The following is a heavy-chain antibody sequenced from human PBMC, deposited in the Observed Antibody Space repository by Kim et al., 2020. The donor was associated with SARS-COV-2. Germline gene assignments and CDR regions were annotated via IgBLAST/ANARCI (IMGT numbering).Heavy chain of an antibody. D-gene: IGHD3-16*01. V-gene: IGHV3-23*01. Sequence: GGSLRLSCAASGFTFSSYAMSWVRQAPGKGLEWVSAISGSGGSTYYADSVKGRFTISRDNSKNTLYLQMNSLRAEDTAVYYCAKHYDYVWGSLGIEVYNWFDPWGQGTLVTVSS. CDR3: AKHYDYVWGSLGIEVYNWFDP. CDR1: GFTFSSYA. J-gene: IGHJ5*02. CDR2: ISGSGGST.